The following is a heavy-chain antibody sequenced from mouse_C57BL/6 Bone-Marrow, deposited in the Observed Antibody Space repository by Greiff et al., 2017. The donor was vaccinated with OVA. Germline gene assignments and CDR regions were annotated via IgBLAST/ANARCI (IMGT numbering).Heavy chain of an antibody. D-gene: IGHD1-1*01. CDR3: ARHIYYGSSYPGFAY. Sequence: VQLQQSGPVLVKPGASVKMSCKASGYTFTDYYMNWAKQSHGKSLEWIGVINPYNGGTSYNQKFKGKATLTVDKSSSTAYMELNSLTSEDSAVYYCARHIYYGSSYPGFAYWGQGTLVTVSA. CDR1: GYTFTDYY. J-gene: IGHJ3*01. V-gene: IGHV1-19*01. CDR2: INPYNGGT.